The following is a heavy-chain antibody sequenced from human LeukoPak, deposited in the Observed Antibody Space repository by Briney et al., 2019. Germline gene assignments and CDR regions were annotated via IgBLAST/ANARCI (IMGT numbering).Heavy chain of an antibody. CDR3: ARGIAAAGSFDY. Sequence: GGSLRLSCAASGFTFSSYEMNWVRQAPGKGLEWASYISSNGSTIYYADSVKGRFTISRDNAKNSLYLQMNSLRAEDTAVYYCARGIAAAGSFDYWGQGTLVTVSS. J-gene: IGHJ4*02. V-gene: IGHV3-48*03. CDR1: GFTFSSYE. CDR2: ISSNGSTI. D-gene: IGHD6-13*01.